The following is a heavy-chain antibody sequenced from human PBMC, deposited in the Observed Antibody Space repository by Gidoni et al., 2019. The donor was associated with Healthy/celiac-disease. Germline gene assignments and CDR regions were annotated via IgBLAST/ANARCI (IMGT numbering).Heavy chain of an antibody. CDR3: ARHGGYDILTGPAVFWDRGAFDI. CDR2: IYYSGRT. D-gene: IGHD3-9*01. J-gene: IGHJ3*02. Sequence: QLQLQESGPGLVKPSETLSLTCTVSGGSISSSRYYWGWIRQPPGKGLEWIGSIYYSGRTYYNPSLKSRVTISVDTSKNQFSLKLSSVTAADTAVHYCARHGGYDILTGPAVFWDRGAFDIWGQGTMVTVSS. CDR1: GGSISSSRYY. V-gene: IGHV4-39*01.